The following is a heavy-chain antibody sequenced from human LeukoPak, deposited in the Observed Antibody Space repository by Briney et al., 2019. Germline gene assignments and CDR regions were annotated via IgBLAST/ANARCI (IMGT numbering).Heavy chain of an antibody. J-gene: IGHJ3*02. D-gene: IGHD3-22*01. Sequence: GGSLRLSCAASGFTFSSYAMSWLRQAPGKGLEWVSAISGSGGSTYYADSVKGRFTISRDNSKNTLYLQMNSLRAEDTAVYYCAKDPLSGYYADAFDIWGQGTMVTVSS. CDR2: ISGSGGST. CDR3: AKDPLSGYYADAFDI. V-gene: IGHV3-23*01. CDR1: GFTFSSYA.